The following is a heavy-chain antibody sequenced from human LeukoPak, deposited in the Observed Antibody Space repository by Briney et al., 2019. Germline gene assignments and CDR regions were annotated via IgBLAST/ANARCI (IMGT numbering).Heavy chain of an antibody. J-gene: IGHJ6*04. CDR1: RFTFNSYW. V-gene: IGHV3-7*03. CDR2: IKQDGSEK. Sequence: GGSLRLSCTASRFTFNSYWMSGVRQAPGKGLEWVANIKQDGSEKYYVDSVKGRFTISRDNAKNSLYRQMNSLRAEDTAVYYCARKDGDWGYDYYYGMDVWGKGTTVTVSS. CDR3: ARKDGDWGYDYYYGMDV. D-gene: IGHD4-17*01.